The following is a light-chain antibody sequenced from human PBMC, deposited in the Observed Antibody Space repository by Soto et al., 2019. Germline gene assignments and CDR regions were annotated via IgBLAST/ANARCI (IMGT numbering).Light chain of an antibody. Sequence: SYELTQPPSVSGAPGQTARITCGGNNIGSKSVHWYQQKPGQAPVLVVYDDSDRPSGIAERFSGSNSGNTATLTISMVEAGDEADYYWQVWDSSSDRVVFGGGTQLTVL. CDR3: QVWDSSSDRVV. CDR1: NIGSKS. CDR2: DDS. J-gene: IGLJ2*01. V-gene: IGLV3-21*02.